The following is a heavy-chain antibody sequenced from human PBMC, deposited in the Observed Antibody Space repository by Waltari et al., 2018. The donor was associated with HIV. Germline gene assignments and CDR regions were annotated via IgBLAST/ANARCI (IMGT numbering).Heavy chain of an antibody. V-gene: IGHV3-48*02. CDR1: GFVFSSYS. CDR2: ISSSGSTI. Sequence: EVQLVESGGGLVQPEEPLRLSCAASGFVFSSYSMNWVRQAPGEGLEWISFISSSGSTIYYVDFVKGRFTVSRDNAENSLYLQMNSLRDEDTAVYYCVRDPKTSWGELDYWGQGTLVAVSS. CDR3: VRDPKTSWGELDY. D-gene: IGHD3-16*01. J-gene: IGHJ4*02.